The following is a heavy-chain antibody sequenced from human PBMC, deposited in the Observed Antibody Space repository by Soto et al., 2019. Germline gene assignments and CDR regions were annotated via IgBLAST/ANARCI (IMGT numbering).Heavy chain of an antibody. CDR1: GYTFVDHY. V-gene: IGHV1-2*02. CDR3: ASGEVTRIEVMDV. J-gene: IGHJ6*02. CDR2: INPRNGDK. D-gene: IGHD2-21*02. Sequence: ASVKVSCKTSGYTFVDHYLYWVRQAPGQGLEWMGWINPRNGDKKYAQKFQGRVTMIRDTIITTTYMDLSALTSDDTAVYYCASGEVTRIEVMDVWGPGTTVTVSS.